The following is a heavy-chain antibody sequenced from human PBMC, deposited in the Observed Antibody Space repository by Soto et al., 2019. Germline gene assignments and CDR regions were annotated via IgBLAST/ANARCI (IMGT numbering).Heavy chain of an antibody. CDR2: ISGSGRNT. CDR3: ASGRAVITYYYDY. CDR1: GFTFTSYA. J-gene: IGHJ4*02. Sequence: EVQLLESGGGLVQPGGSLRLSCAASGFTFTSYAMSWVRQAPGKGLEWVSAISGSGRNTYYADSVKGRFTISRDNSRNTLYLQMNSLRADDTAIYYCASGRAVITYYYDYWGQGTLATVSS. D-gene: IGHD3-22*01. V-gene: IGHV3-23*01.